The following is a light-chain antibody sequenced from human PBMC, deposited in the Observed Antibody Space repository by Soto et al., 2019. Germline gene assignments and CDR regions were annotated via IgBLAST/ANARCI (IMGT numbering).Light chain of an antibody. Sequence: QSVLTQPASVSDSPGQSITISCTGTSSDVGGSNFVSWYQQHPGKPPKLIIYDVANRPSGVSNRFSGSKSGSTASLIISRLQTEDEADYYCVSYTSSTTYVFATGIKVIV. J-gene: IGLJ1*01. CDR1: SSDVGGSNF. CDR3: VSYTSSTTYV. V-gene: IGLV2-14*03. CDR2: DVA.